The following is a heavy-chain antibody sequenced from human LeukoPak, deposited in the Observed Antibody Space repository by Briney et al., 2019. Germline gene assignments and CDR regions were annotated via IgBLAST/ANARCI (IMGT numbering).Heavy chain of an antibody. J-gene: IGHJ4*02. Sequence: GGSLRPSCAASGFTFSSYSVSWVRQAPGKGLEWVSYITSSSSTIYYADSVKGRFTISRDNAKNSLYLQMNSLRAEDTAVYYCARSGTYAYFDYWGQGTLVTVSS. D-gene: IGHD1-26*01. CDR1: GFTFSSYS. CDR3: ARSGTYAYFDY. V-gene: IGHV3-48*01. CDR2: ITSSSSTI.